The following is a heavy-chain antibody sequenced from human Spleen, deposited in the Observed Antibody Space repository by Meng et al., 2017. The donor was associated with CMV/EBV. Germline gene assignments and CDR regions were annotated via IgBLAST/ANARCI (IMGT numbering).Heavy chain of an antibody. CDR1: GFTFSSYE. J-gene: IGHJ4*02. Sequence: GGSLRLSCAASGFTFSSYELTWVRQAPGKGLEWASYISSSASTIYYADSVKGRFTSSRDNAKKSLYLQMNSLRAEDTAVYYCARYSSTWYVSVDYWGQGTLVTVSS. CDR3: ARYSSTWYVSVDY. D-gene: IGHD6-13*01. CDR2: ISSSASTI. V-gene: IGHV3-48*03.